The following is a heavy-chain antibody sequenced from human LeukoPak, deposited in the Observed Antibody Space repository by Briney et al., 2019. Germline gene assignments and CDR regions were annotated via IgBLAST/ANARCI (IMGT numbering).Heavy chain of an antibody. V-gene: IGHV4-30-2*01. J-gene: IGHJ6*04. CDR2: IYHSGST. Sequence: SETLSLTCALSGRSVSSGGYSWSWLRQPPGKGLELIGYIYHSGSTYYNPSLKSRVTISVDRSKNQFSLKLSSVTAADTAVYYCARAAGSLYYYYGMDVWGKGTTVTVSS. CDR3: ARAAGSLYYYYGMDV. CDR1: GRSVSSGGYS.